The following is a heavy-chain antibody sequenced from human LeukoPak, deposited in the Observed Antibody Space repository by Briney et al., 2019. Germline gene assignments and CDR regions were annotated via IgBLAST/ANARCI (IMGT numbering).Heavy chain of an antibody. J-gene: IGHJ4*02. CDR2: IYYSGST. V-gene: IGHV4-39*07. Sequence: SETLSLTCTVSGGSISSSRYYWVWIRQPPGKGLEWIGSIYYSGSTYYNPSLQSRVTISVDTSKNQFSLKLSSVTAADTAVYYCARDRSLVPVGAEPLGYWGQGTLVTVSS. D-gene: IGHD1-26*01. CDR1: GGSISSSRYY. CDR3: ARDRSLVPVGAEPLGY.